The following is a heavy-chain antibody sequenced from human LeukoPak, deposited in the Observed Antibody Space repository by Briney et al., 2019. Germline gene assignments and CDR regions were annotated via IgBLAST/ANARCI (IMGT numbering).Heavy chain of an antibody. CDR1: GFTFGDYA. D-gene: IGHD6-13*01. CDR2: IRSKAYGGTT. J-gene: IGHJ4*02. CDR3: TRDGIPYSSSWHCY. V-gene: IGHV3-49*04. Sequence: PGGSLRLSGTASGFTFGDYAMSWVRQAPGKGLEWVGFIRSKAYGGTTEYAASVKGRFTISRDDSKSIAYLQMNSLKTEDTAVYYCTRDGIPYSSSWHCYWGQGTLVTVSS.